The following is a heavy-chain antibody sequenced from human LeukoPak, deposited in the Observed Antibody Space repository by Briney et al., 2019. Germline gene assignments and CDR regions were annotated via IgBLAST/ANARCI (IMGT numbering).Heavy chain of an antibody. CDR3: ARGLFGYDSSGYYYTSDY. V-gene: IGHV4-59*08. CDR1: GGSISSYY. Sequence: SETLSLTCNVSGGSISSYYWSWIRQPPGKGLEWIGYIYYSGSTNYNPSLKSRVTISIDSSKNQFSLKLSSVTAADTAVYYCARGLFGYDSSGYYYTSDYWGQGTLVTVSS. J-gene: IGHJ4*02. D-gene: IGHD3-22*01. CDR2: IYYSGST.